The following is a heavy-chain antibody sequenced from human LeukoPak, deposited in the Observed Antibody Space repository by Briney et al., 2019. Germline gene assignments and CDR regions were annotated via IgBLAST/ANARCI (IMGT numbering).Heavy chain of an antibody. D-gene: IGHD2-2*02. Sequence: GGSLRLSCAVSGFTFSSGYMHWVRQPPGKGPVWVSRISSDGSNTIYADSVKGRFTISRDDARNTLYLQMNSLRDADTAVYYCATYTAGGVYWGQGTLVTVSS. V-gene: IGHV3-74*01. CDR2: ISSDGSNT. J-gene: IGHJ4*02. CDR1: GFTFSSGY. CDR3: ATYTAGGVY.